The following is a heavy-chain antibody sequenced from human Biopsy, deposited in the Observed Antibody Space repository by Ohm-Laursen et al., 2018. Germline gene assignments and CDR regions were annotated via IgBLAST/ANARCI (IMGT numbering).Heavy chain of an antibody. CDR2: IYYSGST. CDR1: GGSISSDY. CDR3: ARATNSTGWPYYYFYGMDV. V-gene: IGHV4-59*01. J-gene: IGHJ6*02. D-gene: IGHD2/OR15-2a*01. Sequence: ALSLTCSVSGGSISSDYWSWIRQTPGKGLEWIGYIYYSGSTNYNPSLKSRVTISVDTSKNQFSLRLNSVTAADTAVYYCARATNSTGWPYYYFYGMDVWGQGTTVTVSS.